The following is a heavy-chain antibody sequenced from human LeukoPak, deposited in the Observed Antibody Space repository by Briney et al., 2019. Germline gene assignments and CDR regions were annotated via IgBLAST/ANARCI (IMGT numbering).Heavy chain of an antibody. Sequence: GGSLRLSCAASGFTFSSYSMNWVRQAPGKGLEWVSYISSSSSTIYYADSVKGRFTISRDNSKNTLYLQMNSLRAEDTAVYYCAKPTPVGYWGQGTLVTVSS. CDR3: AKPTPVGY. D-gene: IGHD1-14*01. J-gene: IGHJ4*02. CDR2: ISSSSSTI. CDR1: GFTFSSYS. V-gene: IGHV3-48*01.